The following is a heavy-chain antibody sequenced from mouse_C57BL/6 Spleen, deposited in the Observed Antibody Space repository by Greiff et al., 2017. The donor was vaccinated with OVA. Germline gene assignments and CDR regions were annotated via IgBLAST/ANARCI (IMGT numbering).Heavy chain of an antibody. V-gene: IGHV1-69*01. D-gene: IGHD1-1*01. CDR3: ARCDYYGSTQFAY. CDR2: IDPSDSYT. CDR1: GYTFTSYW. Sequence: VQLQQPGAELVMPGASVKLSCKASGYTFTSYWMHWVKQRPGQGLEWIGEIDPSDSYTNYNQKFKGKSTLTVDKSSSTAYMQLISLTSEDSAVYYCARCDYYGSTQFAYWGQGTLVTVSA. J-gene: IGHJ3*01.